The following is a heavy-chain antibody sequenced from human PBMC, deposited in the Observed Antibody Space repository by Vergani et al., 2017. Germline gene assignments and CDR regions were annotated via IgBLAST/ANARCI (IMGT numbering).Heavy chain of an antibody. CDR3: AKDRKPITMVRGVTSAIGY. Sequence: QVQLVESGGGVVQPARSLRLSCAASGFTFSSYGMHWVRQAPGKGLEWVAVISYDGSNKYYADSVKGRFTISRDNSKNTLYLQMNSLRAEDTAVYYCAKDRKPITMVRGVTSAIGYWGQGTLVTVSS. D-gene: IGHD3-10*01. CDR1: GFTFSSYG. V-gene: IGHV3-30*18. CDR2: ISYDGSNK. J-gene: IGHJ4*02.